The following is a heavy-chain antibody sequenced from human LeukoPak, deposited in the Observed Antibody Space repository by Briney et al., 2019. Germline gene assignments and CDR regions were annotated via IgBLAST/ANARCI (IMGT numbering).Heavy chain of an antibody. CDR2: IHYSGCT. CDR3: ARADGSNYYYYGMDV. D-gene: IGHD2-15*01. CDR1: GGSISGYY. Sequence: PSETLSLTCTVSGGSISGYYWTWIRQSPGKGLEWIGYIHYSGCTNYNPSLKSRVTISLDTSKSQFSLKLSSVTAADTAVYYCARADGSNYYYYGMDVWGQGTTVTVSS. V-gene: IGHV4-59*01. J-gene: IGHJ6*02.